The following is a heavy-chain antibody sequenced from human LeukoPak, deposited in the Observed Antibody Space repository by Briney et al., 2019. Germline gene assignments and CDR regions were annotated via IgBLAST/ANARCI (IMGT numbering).Heavy chain of an antibody. Sequence: PGESLRLSCAASGFTFSSYWMHWVRQAPGKGLVWVSRINSDGSSTNYADSVKGRFTISRDNAKNTLYLQMNSLRAEDTAAYYCARGSGYSYGAFDYWGQGTLVTVSS. V-gene: IGHV3-74*01. D-gene: IGHD5-18*01. CDR2: INSDGSST. CDR1: GFTFSSYW. CDR3: ARGSGYSYGAFDY. J-gene: IGHJ4*02.